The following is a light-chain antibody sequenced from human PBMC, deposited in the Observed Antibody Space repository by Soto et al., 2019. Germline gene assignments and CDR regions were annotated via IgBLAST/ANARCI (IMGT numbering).Light chain of an antibody. CDR1: SSNVGAGYD. J-gene: IGLJ2*01. CDR2: GNS. V-gene: IGLV1-40*01. CDR3: HSYDSSLTALVI. Sequence: QSVLTQPPSVSGAPGQGVTISCTGSSSNVGAGYDVHWYQQPPGTAPKLLIYGNSNRPSGVPDRFSGSKSGTSASLAITGLQAEDEALYYCHSYDSSLTALVIFGGGTKLTVL.